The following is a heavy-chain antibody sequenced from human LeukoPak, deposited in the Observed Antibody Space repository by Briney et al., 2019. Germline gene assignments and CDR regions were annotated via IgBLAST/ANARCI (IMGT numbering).Heavy chain of an antibody. J-gene: IGHJ6*03. CDR3: ARFRIAVADAYYYCYMDV. D-gene: IGHD6-19*01. CDR2: INHSGST. Sequence: SETLSLTCAVYGGSFSGYYWSWIRQPPGKGLEWIGEINHSGSTNYNPSLKNRVTISVDTSKNQFSLKLSSVTAADTAVYYCARFRIAVADAYYYCYMDVWGKGTTVTVSS. CDR1: GGSFSGYY. V-gene: IGHV4-34*01.